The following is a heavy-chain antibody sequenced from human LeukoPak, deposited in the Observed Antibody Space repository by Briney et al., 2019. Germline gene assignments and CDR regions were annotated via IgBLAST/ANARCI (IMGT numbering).Heavy chain of an antibody. J-gene: IGHJ6*02. V-gene: IGHV3-74*01. CDR3: TRDLMDYDVSTGLHHYYMDV. D-gene: IGHD3-9*01. Sequence: PGGSLRLSCEASGFAVSARPMSWVRQAPGEGLEWVSRISGDGRNINYADSVRGRFTISRDNAKNTLYLQMNTLRVEDTAVYYCTRDLMDYDVSTGLHHYYMDVWGQGTTVTVSS. CDR1: GFAVSARP. CDR2: ISGDGRNI.